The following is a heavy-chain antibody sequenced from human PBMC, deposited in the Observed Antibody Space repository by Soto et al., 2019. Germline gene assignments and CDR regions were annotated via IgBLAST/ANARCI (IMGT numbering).Heavy chain of an antibody. J-gene: IGHJ5*02. CDR2: ISSSSSYT. Sequence: GGSLRLSCAASGFTFGDYYMSWIRQAPGKGVEGGSYISSSSSYTNYAGSVKGRFTISRDNAKKSLYLQMNSLRAEDTAGYYCAREVPYYYDSSGYYYWFDPWRQGTLVTVSS. V-gene: IGHV3-11*06. D-gene: IGHD3-22*01. CDR3: AREVPYYYDSSGYYYWFDP. CDR1: GFTFGDYY.